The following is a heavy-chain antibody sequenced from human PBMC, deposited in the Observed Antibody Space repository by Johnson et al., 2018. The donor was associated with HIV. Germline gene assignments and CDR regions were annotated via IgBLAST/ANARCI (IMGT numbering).Heavy chain of an antibody. CDR1: GFMFSNYY. CDR3: AGFDI. D-gene: IGHD3-16*01. V-gene: IGHV3-11*01. CDR2: ISSGFATI. Sequence: QVQLVESGGSLVKPGGSLRLSCAASGFMFSNYYMSLIRQAQGKGLECVSYISSGFATIHYADSVKGRSTMRAEDTAVYYCVRDAFDYRDASGRFGGAGFDIWGQGTVVTVSS. J-gene: IGHJ3*02.